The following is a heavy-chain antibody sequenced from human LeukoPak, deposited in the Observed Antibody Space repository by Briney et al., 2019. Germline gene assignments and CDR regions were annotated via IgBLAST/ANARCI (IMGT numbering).Heavy chain of an antibody. Sequence: GRSLRLSCAASGFTFDDYAMHWVRQAPGKGLEWASGISWNSGSIGYADSVKGRFTISRDNAKNSLYLQMNSLRAEDTALYYCAKDRTFSGSYWDYWGQGTLVTVSS. V-gene: IGHV3-9*01. CDR1: GFTFDDYA. CDR3: AKDRTFSGSYWDY. CDR2: ISWNSGSI. J-gene: IGHJ4*02. D-gene: IGHD1-26*01.